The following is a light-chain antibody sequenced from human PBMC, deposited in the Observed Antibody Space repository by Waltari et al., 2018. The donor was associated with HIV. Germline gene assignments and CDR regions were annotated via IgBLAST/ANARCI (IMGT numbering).Light chain of an antibody. Sequence: QSVLTQPPSVSGTPGQRVTISCSGNTSTFGTKIVNWYQQFPGGAPKVPLAGINQRPSGVPDRFSDCKSGTSASLVISVLQSEDEAHYYCSAWIDTLNGLIVGGGTKLTVL. CDR1: TSTFGTKI. CDR3: SAWIDTLNGLI. V-gene: IGLV1-44*01. CDR2: GIN. J-gene: IGLJ2*01.